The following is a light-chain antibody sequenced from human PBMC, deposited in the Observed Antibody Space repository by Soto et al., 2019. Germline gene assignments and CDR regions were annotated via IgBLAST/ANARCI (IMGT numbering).Light chain of an antibody. CDR2: GNS. CDR3: QSYDSSLSGYV. Sequence: QSVLTQPPSVSGAPGQRVTISCTGSSSNIGAGYDVHWYQQLPGTAPKLLIYGNSNQPSGVPDRFSGSKSGTSASPAITGLQAEDEADYYCQSYDSSLSGYVFGTGTKVTVL. CDR1: SSNIGAGYD. V-gene: IGLV1-40*01. J-gene: IGLJ1*01.